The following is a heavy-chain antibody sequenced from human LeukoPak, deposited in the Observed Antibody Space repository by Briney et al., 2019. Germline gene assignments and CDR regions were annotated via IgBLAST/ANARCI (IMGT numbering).Heavy chain of an antibody. D-gene: IGHD6-19*01. V-gene: IGHV4-59*12. J-gene: IGHJ3*02. CDR3: AREYPGIAVAGTLAFDI. CDR2: IYYSGST. CDR1: GGSISSYY. Sequence: SETLSLTCSVSGGSISSYYWSWIRQPPGKGLEWIGYIYYSGSTNYNPSLKSRVTISVATSKNQFSLKLSSVTAADTAVYYCAREYPGIAVAGTLAFDIWGQGTMVTVSS.